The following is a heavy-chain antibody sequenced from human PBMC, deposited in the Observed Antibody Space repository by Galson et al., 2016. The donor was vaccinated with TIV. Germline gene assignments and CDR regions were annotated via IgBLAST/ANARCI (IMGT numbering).Heavy chain of an antibody. CDR2: INPANGET. V-gene: IGHV1-3*01. Sequence: SVKVSCKASGYTFIGYVIHWVRQAPGQRLEWMGWINPANGETQSSQRFQGKFTLTTDTSASTAYMELSSLGSEDTAVYYCARVPTKTFDFWSGYDNSFCMDVWGKGTTVIVSS. CDR3: ARVPTKTFDFWSGYDNSFCMDV. CDR1: GYTFIGYV. D-gene: IGHD3-3*01. J-gene: IGHJ6*03.